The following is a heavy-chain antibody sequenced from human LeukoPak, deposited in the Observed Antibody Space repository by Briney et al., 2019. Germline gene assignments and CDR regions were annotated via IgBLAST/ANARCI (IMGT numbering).Heavy chain of an antibody. J-gene: IGHJ4*02. CDR2: ISETGGGR. D-gene: IGHD1-26*01. CDR3: SGGARGAYFFNF. Sequence: GGSLRLSCAASGFTFSNYVMRWVRQAPGKGLEWVSGISETGGGRYYTDSVKGRFTISRDNSKDTLYLQMNRLRAEDTAVYYCSGGARGAYFFNFWGQGTLVTVSS. CDR1: GFTFSNYV. V-gene: IGHV3-23*01.